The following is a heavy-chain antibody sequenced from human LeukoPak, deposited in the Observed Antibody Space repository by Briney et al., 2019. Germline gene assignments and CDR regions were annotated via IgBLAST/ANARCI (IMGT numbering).Heavy chain of an antibody. V-gene: IGHV5-10-1*01. CDR3: AIASVRGDLEYYYYGMDV. CDR2: IDPSDSYT. D-gene: IGHD3-10*01. CDR1: GYSFTSYW. Sequence: GESLKISCKGSGYSFTSYWISWVRQMPGKGLEWMGRIDPSDSYTNYSPSFQGHVTISADKSNSTAYLQWSSLKASDTAMYYCAIASVRGDLEYYYYGMDVWGQGTTVTVSS. J-gene: IGHJ6*02.